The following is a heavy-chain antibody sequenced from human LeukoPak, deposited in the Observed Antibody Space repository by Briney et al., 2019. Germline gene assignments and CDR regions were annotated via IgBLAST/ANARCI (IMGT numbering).Heavy chain of an antibody. CDR3: AKDIQGAN. CDR1: GFTFSSYG. V-gene: IGHV3-30*18. CDR2: ISYDGSNK. D-gene: IGHD5-18*01. J-gene: IGHJ4*02. Sequence: PGGSLRLSCAASGFTFSSYGMHWVRQAPGKGLEWVAVISYDGSNKYYADSVKGRFTISRDNSKNTVYLQMNSLRAEDTALYYCAKDIQGANWGQGTLVTVSS.